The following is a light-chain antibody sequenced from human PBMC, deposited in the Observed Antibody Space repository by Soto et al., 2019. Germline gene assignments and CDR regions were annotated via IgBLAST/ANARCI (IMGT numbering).Light chain of an antibody. CDR3: QQRTNWPPWT. CDR2: DAS. CDR1: QSISSS. Sequence: EIVLTQSPATLSLSPGERATLSCRASQSISSSLAWYQQKPGQAPRLLIYDASNRATGIPARFSGSGSGTDFTLSIISLEPEDFAVYYCQQRTNWPPWTFGHGTKVEVK. V-gene: IGKV3-11*01. J-gene: IGKJ1*01.